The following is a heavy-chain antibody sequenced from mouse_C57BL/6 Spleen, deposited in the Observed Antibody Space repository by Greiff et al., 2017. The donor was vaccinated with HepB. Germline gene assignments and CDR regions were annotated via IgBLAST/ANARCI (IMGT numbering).Heavy chain of an antibody. V-gene: IGHV5-6*01. CDR2: ISSGGSYT. D-gene: IGHD1-1*01. CDR1: GFTFSSYG. J-gene: IGHJ2*01. CDR3: ARVYYGSRGGGYYFDY. Sequence: EVMLVESGGDLVKPGGSLKLSCAASGFTFSSYGMSWVRQTPDKRLEWVATISSGGSYTYYPDSVKGRFTISRDNAKNNLYQQMSSLKSEDTAMYYCARVYYGSRGGGYYFDYWGQGTTLTVSS.